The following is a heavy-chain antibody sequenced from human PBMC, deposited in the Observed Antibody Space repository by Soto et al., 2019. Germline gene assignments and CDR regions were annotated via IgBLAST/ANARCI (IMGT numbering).Heavy chain of an antibody. CDR2: IKTDGSST. CDR3: ARDQDTFGQAVFDS. V-gene: IGHV3-74*01. CDR1: GFTLSSRW. D-gene: IGHD3-16*01. Sequence: GGSLRLSCAAYGFTLSSRWMHWVRQAPGKGLVWVSRIKTDGSSTSYADSVKGRFTISRDNAKNTLYLQMNSLRAEDTAMYYCARDQDTFGQAVFDSWGQGTLVTVSS. J-gene: IGHJ4*02.